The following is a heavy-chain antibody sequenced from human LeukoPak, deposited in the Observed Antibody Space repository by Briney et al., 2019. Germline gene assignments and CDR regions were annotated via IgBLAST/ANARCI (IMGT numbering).Heavy chain of an antibody. CDR1: GGSISSSNW. V-gene: IGHV4-4*02. J-gene: IGHJ5*02. CDR3: ARLWFGEWAFDP. CDR2: IYHSGST. Sequence: SETLSLTCAVSGGSISSSNWWSWVRQPPGKGLEWIGEIYHSGSTNYNPSLKSRVTISVDTSKNQFSLKLSSVTAADTAVYYCARLWFGEWAFDPWGQGTLVTVSS. D-gene: IGHD3-10*01.